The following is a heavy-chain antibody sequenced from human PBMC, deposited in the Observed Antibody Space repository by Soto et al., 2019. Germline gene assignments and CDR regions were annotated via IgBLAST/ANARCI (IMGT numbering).Heavy chain of an antibody. J-gene: IGHJ5*02. V-gene: IGHV1-18*01. CDR3: ARELVGQLLSPFDP. CDR1: GYTFTSYG. CDR2: ISAYNGNT. Sequence: ASVKVSCKASGYTFTSYGISCVRQAPGQGLEWMGWISAYNGNTNYAQKLQGRVTMTTDTSTSTAYMELRSLRSDDTAVYYCARELVGQLLSPFDPWGQGTLVTVSS. D-gene: IGHD2-2*01.